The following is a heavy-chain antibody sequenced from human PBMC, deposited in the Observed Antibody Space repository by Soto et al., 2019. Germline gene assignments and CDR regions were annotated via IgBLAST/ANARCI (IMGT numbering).Heavy chain of an antibody. CDR1: GGSLSGYY. J-gene: IGHJ6*02. V-gene: IGHV4-34*02. CDR3: ARDGQYYHLWSGYKHETAYGMDV. Sequence: QVPLQQWGAGLLKPSETLSLTCAVYGGSLSGYYWTWIRQAPGKELEWIGEINHSGSTNYNSSLKSLATKSVDTSKNQFSLILHPVTAAHTAVYYCARDGQYYHLWSGYKHETAYGMDVCGQGTTVTVSS. CDR2: INHSGST. D-gene: IGHD3-3*02.